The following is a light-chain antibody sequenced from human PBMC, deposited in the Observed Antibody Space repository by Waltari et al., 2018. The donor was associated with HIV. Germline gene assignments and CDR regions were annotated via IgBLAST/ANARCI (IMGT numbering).Light chain of an antibody. CDR3: HQYNSWPPRYT. V-gene: IGKV3-15*01. CDR2: GAS. CDR1: QSVASS. J-gene: IGKJ2*01. Sequence: EIVMTQSPATLSLSPGERAILSCRASQSVASSLAWYQQKPGQAPRLLIYGASTRAAAIPVRFSGSWSGTEFTRTTSSLQSEDSAMYSCHQYNSWPPRYTFGQGAKLDI.